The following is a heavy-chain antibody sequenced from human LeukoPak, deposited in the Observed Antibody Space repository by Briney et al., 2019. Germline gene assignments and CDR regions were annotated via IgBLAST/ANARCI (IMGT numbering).Heavy chain of an antibody. CDR1: GYTFTSYD. CDR3: ARLKLGQRITIFGVVTQKMGQSYYYYMDV. V-gene: IGHV1-8*03. Sequence: ASVKVSCKASGYTFTSYDINWVRQATGQGLEWMGWMNPNSGNTGYAQKFQGRVTITRNTSISTAYMELSSLRSEDTAVYYCARLKLGQRITIFGVVTQKMGQSYYYYMDVWGKGTTVTVSS. CDR2: MNPNSGNT. J-gene: IGHJ6*03. D-gene: IGHD3-3*01.